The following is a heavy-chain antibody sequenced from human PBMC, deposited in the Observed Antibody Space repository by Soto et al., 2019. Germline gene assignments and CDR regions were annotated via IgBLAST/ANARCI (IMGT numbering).Heavy chain of an antibody. CDR1: GFTFSSHG. V-gene: IGHV3-30*18. D-gene: IGHD2-15*01. CDR3: AKDRDVVSDHFEY. CDR2: ISYDGDNK. Sequence: PGGSLRLSCAASGFTFSSHGMHWVRQVPGQGLDWVAVISYDGDNKYYADSVKGRFTISRDNSKNTLFLQMNGLRTEDTAVYYCAKDRDVVSDHFEYWGRGTLVTVS. J-gene: IGHJ4*02.